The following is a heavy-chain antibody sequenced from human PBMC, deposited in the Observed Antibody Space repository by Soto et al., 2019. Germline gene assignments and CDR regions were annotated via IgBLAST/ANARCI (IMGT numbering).Heavy chain of an antibody. D-gene: IGHD2-15*01. CDR2: IIPIFGTA. V-gene: IGHV1-69*13. CDR1: GGTFSSYA. J-gene: IGHJ3*02. Sequence: GASVKVSCKASGGTFSSYAISWVRQAPGQGLEWMGGIIPIFGTANYAQKFQGRVTITADESTSTAYMELSSLRSEDTAVYYCARGSGGVILAPHTVVPAAFDIWGQGTMVTVSS. CDR3: ARGSGGVILAPHTVVPAAFDI.